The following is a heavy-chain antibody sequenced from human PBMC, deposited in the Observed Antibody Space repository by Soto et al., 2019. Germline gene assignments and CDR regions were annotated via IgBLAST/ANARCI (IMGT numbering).Heavy chain of an antibody. CDR3: ARKDIVVVVGAFDI. CDR2: IYYSGST. D-gene: IGHD2-15*01. V-gene: IGHV4-30-4*08. J-gene: IGHJ3*02. Sequence: PSETLSLTCAVSGGSVSTKNYYWGWIRQPPGKGLEWIGYIYYSGSTYYNPSLKSRVTISVDTSKNQFSLKLSSVTAADTAVYYCARKDIVVVVGAFDIWGQGTMVTVSS. CDR1: GGSVSTKNYY.